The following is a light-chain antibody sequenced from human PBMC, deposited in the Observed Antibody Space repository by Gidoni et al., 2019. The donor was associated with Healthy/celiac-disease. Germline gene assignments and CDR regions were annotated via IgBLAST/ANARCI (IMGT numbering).Light chain of an antibody. CDR3: MQALQTPLT. CDR1: QSLLHSNGYNY. CDR2: RGS. Sequence: DIVLIQSPRSLPAPPGEPASISCRSSQSLLHSNGYNYLGWYLQKPEQSPQLLISRGSNRASGVPDRFSGSGSGTDFTLKISRVEAEDVGVYYYMQALQTPLTFGGGTKVEIK. J-gene: IGKJ4*01. V-gene: IGKV2-28*01.